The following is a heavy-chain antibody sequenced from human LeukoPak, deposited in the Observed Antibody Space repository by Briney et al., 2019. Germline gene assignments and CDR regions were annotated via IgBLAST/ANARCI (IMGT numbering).Heavy chain of an antibody. CDR2: ISSSSSYI. D-gene: IGHD3-22*01. CDR1: GFTFSSYS. CDR3: ARDLKRRVYYDSSGSDDAFDI. J-gene: IGHJ3*02. V-gene: IGHV3-21*01. Sequence: PGGSLRLSCAASGFTFSSYSMNWDRQAPGKGLEWVSSISSSSSYIYYADSVKGRFTISRDNAKNSLYLQMNSLRAEDTAVYYCARDLKRRVYYDSSGSDDAFDIWGQGTMVTVSS.